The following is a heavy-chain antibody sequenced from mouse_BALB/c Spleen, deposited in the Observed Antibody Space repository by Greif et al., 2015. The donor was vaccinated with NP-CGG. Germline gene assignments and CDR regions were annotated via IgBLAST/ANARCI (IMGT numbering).Heavy chain of an antibody. CDR2: IDPANGNT. Sequence: EVMLVESGAELVKPGASVKLSCTASGFNIKDTYMHWVKQRPEQGLEWIGRIDPANGNTKYDPKFQGKATITADTSSNTAYLQLSNLTSEDTAVYYCAATYFDYWGQGTTLTVSS. CDR3: AATYFDY. J-gene: IGHJ2*01. CDR1: GFNIKDTY. V-gene: IGHV14-3*02.